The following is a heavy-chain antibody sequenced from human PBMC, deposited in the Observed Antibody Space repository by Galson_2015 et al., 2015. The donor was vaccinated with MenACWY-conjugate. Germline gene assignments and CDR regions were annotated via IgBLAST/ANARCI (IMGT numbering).Heavy chain of an antibody. D-gene: IGHD6-13*01. J-gene: IGHJ4*02. CDR1: GFTFNSYA. Sequence: SLRLSCAASGFTFNSYALHWVRQAPGKGLEWVALISYDGSIKYYGDFVKGRFTISRDNTKNTLYLQMNSLRAEDTAVYYCARERAAAGTNFVYWGQGTLVRVSS. CDR2: ISYDGSIK. CDR3: ARERAAAGTNFVY. V-gene: IGHV3-30*04.